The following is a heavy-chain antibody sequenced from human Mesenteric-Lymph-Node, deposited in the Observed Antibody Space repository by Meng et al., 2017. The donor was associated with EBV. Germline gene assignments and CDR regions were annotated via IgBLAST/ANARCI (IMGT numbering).Heavy chain of an antibody. CDR2: IYHSGTT. CDR1: GGSIISGGYS. V-gene: IGHV4-30-2*01. D-gene: IGHD1-26*01. Sequence: LTLQVCGPGLLGPSRTLSLTCAVSGGSIISGGYSWSWIRQAPGKGLEWIGFIYHSGTTYLNPSLRSRVNLSVDTSKNQFSLNLRSVSAADTAIYYCARSAGGDYFDYWGQGTLVTVSS. J-gene: IGHJ4*02. CDR3: ARSAGGDYFDY.